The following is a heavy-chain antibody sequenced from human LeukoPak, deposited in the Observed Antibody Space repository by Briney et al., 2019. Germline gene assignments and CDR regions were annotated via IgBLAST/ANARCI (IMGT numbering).Heavy chain of an antibody. CDR1: GFTFSSTT. J-gene: IGHJ4*02. Sequence: GGSLRLSCVASGFTFSSTTFNWVRQAPGKGLEWLLYITTTGRTISYADSVKGRFTMSRDNAKNSLYLQLSSLRAEDTAMYYCARDRDRYFDHWGQGTLVTVSS. CDR2: ITTTGRTI. V-gene: IGHV3-48*01. D-gene: IGHD5-24*01. CDR3: ARDRDRYFDH.